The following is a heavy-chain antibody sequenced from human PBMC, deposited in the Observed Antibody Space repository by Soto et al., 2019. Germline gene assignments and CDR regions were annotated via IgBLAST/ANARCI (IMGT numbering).Heavy chain of an antibody. CDR2: ISSSSSYI. CDR1: DFTFSIYS. CDR3: ASGRRTYYDFWSGSMDV. V-gene: IGHV3-21*01. J-gene: IGHJ6*01. D-gene: IGHD3-3*01. Sequence: WGSLGVSCASSDFTFSIYSMDWVRQAPGKGLEWVSSISSSSSYIYYADSVKGRFTISRDNAKNSLYLQMNSLRAEDTAVYYCASGRRTYYDFWSGSMDVWGQGTTVTVSS.